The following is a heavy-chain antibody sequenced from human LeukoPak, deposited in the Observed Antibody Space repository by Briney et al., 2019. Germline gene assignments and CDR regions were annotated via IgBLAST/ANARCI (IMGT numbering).Heavy chain of an antibody. CDR3: ARPGSPAAGASDFHH. J-gene: IGHJ1*01. CDR2: INPSSGST. Sequence: ASVKVSCKTSEYPFTSYYIHWVRQAPGQGLEWMGLINPSSGSTSYAQKFLGRVTMTRDTSTSTVHMDLSSLRSEDMAVYYCARPGSPAAGASDFHHWGQGTQVTVSS. CDR1: EYPFTSYY. V-gene: IGHV1-46*01. D-gene: IGHD6-13*01.